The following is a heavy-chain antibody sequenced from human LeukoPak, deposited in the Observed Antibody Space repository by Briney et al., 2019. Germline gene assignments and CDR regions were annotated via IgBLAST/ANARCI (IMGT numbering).Heavy chain of an antibody. CDR2: IKQDGSEK. Sequence: GGPLRLSCAASGFTFSSYWMSWVRQAPGKGLEWVANIKQDGSEKYYVDSVKGRFTISRDNAKNSLYLQMNSLRAEDTAVYYCATIIRGYSGYDYAFDYWGQGTLVTVSS. V-gene: IGHV3-7*03. J-gene: IGHJ4*02. CDR1: GFTFSSYW. CDR3: ATIIRGYSGYDYAFDY. D-gene: IGHD5-12*01.